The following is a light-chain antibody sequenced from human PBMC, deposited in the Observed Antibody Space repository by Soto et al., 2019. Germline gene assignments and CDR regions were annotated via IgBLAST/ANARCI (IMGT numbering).Light chain of an antibody. V-gene: IGKV3-15*01. CDR1: QSVSNN. CDR2: RAS. J-gene: IGKJ1*01. CDR3: QHYNYWPPWT. Sequence: EIVMTQSPATLSVSPGERATLSCRASQSVSNNLAWYQQKPGQAPRLLIYRASTRATGIPARFSGTGSGTDFTLTISSLQSEDFAVYYGQHYNYWPPWTCGQGTKVQLK.